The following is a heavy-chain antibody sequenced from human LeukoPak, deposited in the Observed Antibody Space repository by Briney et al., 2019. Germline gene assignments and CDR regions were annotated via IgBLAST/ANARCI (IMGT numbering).Heavy chain of an antibody. Sequence: PGGSLRLSCAASGFTFSSYAMSWVRQAPGKGLEWVSGISISGGSTSYADSVKGRFTISRDNSKNTVFLQMNSLSTEDTAVYSCFTGSAYYYDSWGQGTLVTVSS. CDR3: FTGSAYYYDS. J-gene: IGHJ5*01. D-gene: IGHD3-22*01. CDR1: GFTFSSYA. V-gene: IGHV3-23*01. CDR2: ISISGGST.